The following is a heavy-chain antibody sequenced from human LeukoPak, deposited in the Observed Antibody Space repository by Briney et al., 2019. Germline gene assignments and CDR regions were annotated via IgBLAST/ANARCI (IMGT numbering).Heavy chain of an antibody. J-gene: IGHJ4*02. CDR2: INPNSGGT. CDR3: ARAPAPRRYYYDSSGYSTFDY. CDR1: GYTFTGYY. Sequence: ASVKVSCKASGYTFTGYYMHWVRQAPGQGLAWMGWINPNSGGTNYAQKFQGRVTMTRDTSISTAYMELSRLRSDDTAVYYCARAPAPRRYYYDSSGYSTFDYWGQGTLVTVSS. D-gene: IGHD3-22*01. V-gene: IGHV1-2*02.